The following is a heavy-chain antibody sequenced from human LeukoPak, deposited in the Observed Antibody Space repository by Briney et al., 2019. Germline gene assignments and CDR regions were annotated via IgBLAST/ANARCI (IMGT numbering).Heavy chain of an antibody. Sequence: SQTLSLTCTVSGGSINSDYYWSWFRQSPGKGLEWIAYIYHSGNTYYNPSLKSRVTMSVDTSTNRFSLRLSYVTAADTAVYYCARRGPGYCSGGGCFGWFDSWGQGTLVTVSS. D-gene: IGHD2-15*01. CDR1: GGSINSDYY. V-gene: IGHV4-30-4*01. J-gene: IGHJ5*01. CDR2: IYHSGNT. CDR3: ARRGPGYCSGGGCFGWFDS.